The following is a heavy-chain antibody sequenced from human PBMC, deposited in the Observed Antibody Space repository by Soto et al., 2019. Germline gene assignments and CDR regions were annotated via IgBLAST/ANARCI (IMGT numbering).Heavy chain of an antibody. V-gene: IGHV6-1*01. J-gene: IGHJ6*03. D-gene: IGHD1-7*01. CDR2: TYYRSRWYN. CDR3: AGTTSHYWYYMDV. CDR1: GYSLSHKKTA. Sequence: QSLVLTCSISGYSLSHKKTAGNWIRQSPSKGLEWLGRTYYRSRWYNDYAVSVRSRITVNPDTSKNQFSLQLTSVTPEDSAVYYCAGTTSHYWYYMDVWGKGTTVTVSS.